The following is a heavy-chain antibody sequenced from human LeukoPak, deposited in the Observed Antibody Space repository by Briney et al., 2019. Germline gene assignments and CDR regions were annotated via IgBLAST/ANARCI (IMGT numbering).Heavy chain of an antibody. CDR2: IDWDDDK. CDR3: ARDYGGNSDHFDY. CDR1: GFSLSTSGMC. J-gene: IGHJ4*02. Sequence: SGPALVKPTQTLTLTCTFSGFSLSTSGMCGSGIRQPPGKALEWLARIDWDDDKYYSTSLKTRLTISKDTSKNQVVLTMTNMDPVDTATYYCARDYGGNSDHFDYWGQGTLVTVSS. V-gene: IGHV2-70*11. D-gene: IGHD4-23*01.